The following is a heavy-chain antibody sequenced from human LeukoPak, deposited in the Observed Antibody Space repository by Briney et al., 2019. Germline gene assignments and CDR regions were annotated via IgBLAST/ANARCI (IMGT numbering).Heavy chain of an antibody. V-gene: IGHV4-34*01. J-gene: IGHJ5*02. D-gene: IGHD6-6*01. CDR2: INHSGST. CDR1: GGFIGSFY. CDR3: ARGGRIAARRIWNWFDP. Sequence: SETLSLTCTVSGGFIGSFYWSWIRQPPGKGLEWIGEINHSGSTNYNPSLKSRVTISVDTSKNQFSLKLSSVTAADTAVYYCARGGRIAARRIWNWFDPWGQGTLVTVSS.